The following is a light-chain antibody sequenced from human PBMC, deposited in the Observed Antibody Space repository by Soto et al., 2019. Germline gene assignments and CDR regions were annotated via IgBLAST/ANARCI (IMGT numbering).Light chain of an antibody. CDR2: KAS. CDR3: QHYNSYSEA. V-gene: IGKV1-5*03. J-gene: IGKJ1*01. CDR1: QTISSW. Sequence: IQMTQSPSTLSASVGDRVTITCRSSQTISSWLAWYQQKPGKAPKLLIYKASTLKSGVPSRFSGSGSGTEFTLTISSLQPDDFATYYCQHYNSYSEAFGQGTKAAI.